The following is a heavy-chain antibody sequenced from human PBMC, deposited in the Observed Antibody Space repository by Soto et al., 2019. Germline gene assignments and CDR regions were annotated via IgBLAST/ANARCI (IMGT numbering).Heavy chain of an antibody. CDR2: LIGGHYGT. D-gene: IGHD3-10*01. CDR1: GFTLQNYA. J-gene: IGHJ5*02. Sequence: GGSLRLSCTASGFTLQNYAMAWVRQAPGKGLEWVSTLIGGHYGTAYSYSVRGRFTVSRDNSKNCLYLQMNSLGVEDTAMYFCAKGKSTGDIDWFDPWGQGSLVTVSS. V-gene: IGHV3-23*01. CDR3: AKGKSTGDIDWFDP.